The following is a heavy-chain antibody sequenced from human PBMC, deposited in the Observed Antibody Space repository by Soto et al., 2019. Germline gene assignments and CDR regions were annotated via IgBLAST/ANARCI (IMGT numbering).Heavy chain of an antibody. D-gene: IGHD1-7*01. V-gene: IGHV1-69*13. CDR3: ARMELELRRVDNWFDP. J-gene: IGHJ5*02. CDR1: GGTFSSYA. Sequence: VASVKVSCKASGGTFSSYAISWVRQAPGQGLEWMGGIIPIFGTANYAQKFQGRVTITADESTSTAYMELSSLRSEDTAVYYCARMELELRRVDNWFDPWGQGTLVTVSS. CDR2: IIPIFGTA.